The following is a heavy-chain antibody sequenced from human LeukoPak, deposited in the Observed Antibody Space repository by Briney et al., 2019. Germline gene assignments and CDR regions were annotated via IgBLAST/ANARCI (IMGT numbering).Heavy chain of an antibody. Sequence: ASVKVSCKASGYTFTGYYMHWVRQAPGQGLEWMGRINPNSGGTNYAQKFHGRVTMTRDTSISTAYMELSRLRSDDTAVYYCARDRGYIVVVPAVSFDYWGQGTLVTVSS. D-gene: IGHD2-2*01. CDR2: INPNSGGT. CDR1: GYTFTGYY. J-gene: IGHJ4*02. V-gene: IGHV1-2*06. CDR3: ARDRGYIVVVPAVSFDY.